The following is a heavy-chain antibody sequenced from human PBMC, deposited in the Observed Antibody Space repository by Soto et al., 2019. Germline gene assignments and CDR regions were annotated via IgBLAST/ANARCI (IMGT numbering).Heavy chain of an antibody. J-gene: IGHJ4*02. Sequence: ASVKVSCKASGYTFTSYAMHWVRQAPGQRLEWMGWINAGNGNTKYSQKFQGRVTITRDTSASTAYMELSSLRSEDTAVYYCARDPPRGPTAYVLDYWGQGTLVTVSS. D-gene: IGHD3-16*01. CDR1: GYTFTSYA. CDR3: ARDPPRGPTAYVLDY. V-gene: IGHV1-3*01. CDR2: INAGNGNT.